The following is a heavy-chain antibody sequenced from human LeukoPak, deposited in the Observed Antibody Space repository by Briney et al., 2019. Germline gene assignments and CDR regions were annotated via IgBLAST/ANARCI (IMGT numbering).Heavy chain of an antibody. Sequence: PSETMSLTCTVSGGAISRYYWSWIRQPVGKGLEWIGRIYTSGSTNYNPSLKSRVTMSVDTSKNQFYLKLSSVTAADAAVYYCARSWSGYFDCWGQGSLVTVSS. CDR1: GGAISRYY. J-gene: IGHJ4*02. CDR3: ARSWSGYFDC. CDR2: IYTSGST. V-gene: IGHV4-4*07. D-gene: IGHD3-3*01.